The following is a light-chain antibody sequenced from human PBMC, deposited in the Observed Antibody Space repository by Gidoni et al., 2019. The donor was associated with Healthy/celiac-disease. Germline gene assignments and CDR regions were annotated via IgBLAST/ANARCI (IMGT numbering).Light chain of an antibody. J-gene: IGKJ2*04. V-gene: IGKV3D-20*01. CDR3: QQYGSSLCS. Sequence: EIVLTPSPATLSLSPGERATLSCGARQRVSSSYLAWDQQKPGLAPRLLIDDASSRATGIPDRFSGSGSGTDFTLTISRLEPEDFAVYYCQQYGSSLCSFGQGTKLEIK. CDR1: QRVSSSY. CDR2: DAS.